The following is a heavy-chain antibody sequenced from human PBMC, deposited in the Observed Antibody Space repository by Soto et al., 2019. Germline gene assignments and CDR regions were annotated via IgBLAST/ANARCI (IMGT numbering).Heavy chain of an antibody. V-gene: IGHV4-34*01. D-gene: IGHD2-2*01. CDR3: ARGVFRDIVVVPAAKPNWFDP. CDR2: INHSGST. CDR1: GGSFSGYY. J-gene: IGHJ5*02. Sequence: SETLSLTCAVYGGSFSGYYWSWIRQPPGKGLEWIGEINHSGSTNYNPSLKSRVTISVDTSKNQFSLKLSSVTAADTAVYYCARGVFRDIVVVPAAKPNWFDPWGQGTLVTVSS.